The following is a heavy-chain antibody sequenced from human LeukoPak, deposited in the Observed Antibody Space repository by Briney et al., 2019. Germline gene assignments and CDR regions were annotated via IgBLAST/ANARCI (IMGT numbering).Heavy chain of an antibody. V-gene: IGHV3-73*01. CDR3: STMVRGVIGY. Sequence: GGSLRLSCAPSGFTFSVSALHWVRQASGKGLEWVGHIRTKTNNYATAYGASVKGRFTISRDDSKNRAYLQMDSLKIEDTAVYYCSTMVRGVIGYWGQGTLVAVSS. J-gene: IGHJ4*02. CDR2: IRTKTNNYAT. D-gene: IGHD3-10*01. CDR1: GFTFSVSA.